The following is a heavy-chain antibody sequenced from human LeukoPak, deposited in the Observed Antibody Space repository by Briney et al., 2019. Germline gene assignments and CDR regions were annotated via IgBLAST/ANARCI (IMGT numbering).Heavy chain of an antibody. V-gene: IGHV1-69*04. CDR3: ARALGDYYFDY. Sequence: VASVKVSCKASGGTFSSYAISWVRQAPGQGLEWMGRIIPILGIANYAQKFQGRVTIIADKSTSTAYMELSSLRSEDTAVYYCARALGDYYFDYWGQGTLVTVSS. J-gene: IGHJ4*02. CDR1: GGTFSSYA. D-gene: IGHD2-21*02. CDR2: IIPILGIA.